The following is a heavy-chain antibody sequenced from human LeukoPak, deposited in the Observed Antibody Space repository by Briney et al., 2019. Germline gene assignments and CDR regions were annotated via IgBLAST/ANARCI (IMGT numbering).Heavy chain of an antibody. CDR3: AKHSGSYFIYYIDS. Sequence: GSLRLSCAASGFTFSSYGMSWVRQAPGKGLEWVSTISGSGYNTYYADSVKGRFTISRDNSANTLYLQMNSLRAEDTALYYCAKHSGSYFIYYIDSWGQGTLVTVSS. D-gene: IGHD1-26*01. V-gene: IGHV3-23*01. CDR1: GFTFSSYG. CDR2: ISGSGYNT. J-gene: IGHJ4*02.